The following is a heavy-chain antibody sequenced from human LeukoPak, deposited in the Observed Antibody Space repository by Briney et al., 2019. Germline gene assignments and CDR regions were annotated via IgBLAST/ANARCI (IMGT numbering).Heavy chain of an antibody. Sequence: PGGSLRLSCAASGFTFSDHYMDWVRLAPGKGLEWVGRIRNKAQRYTTVYAASVNGRFTISRDDSRNSLYLQMNSLEAEDTAVYYCGRALVQSSGNYYFDYWGQGTLVTVSS. CDR2: IRNKAQRYTT. V-gene: IGHV3-72*01. CDR3: GRALVQSSGNYYFDY. J-gene: IGHJ4*01. CDR1: GFTFSDHY. D-gene: IGHD3-10*01.